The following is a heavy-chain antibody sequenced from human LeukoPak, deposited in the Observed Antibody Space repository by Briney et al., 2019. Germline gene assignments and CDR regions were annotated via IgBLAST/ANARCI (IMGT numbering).Heavy chain of an antibody. Sequence: GESLKISCKGSGYSFTTYWISWVRQMPGKGLEWMGIIYPGDSDTRYSPSFQGQVTISADKSINTAYLQWRSLKASDTAMYYCARPIASSGDDPFDIWGQGTMVTVSS. CDR3: ARPIASSGDDPFDI. CDR1: GYSFTTYW. J-gene: IGHJ3*02. D-gene: IGHD6-13*01. CDR2: IYPGDSDT. V-gene: IGHV5-51*01.